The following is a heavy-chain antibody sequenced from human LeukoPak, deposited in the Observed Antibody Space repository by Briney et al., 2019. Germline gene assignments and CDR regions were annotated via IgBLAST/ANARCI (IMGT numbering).Heavy chain of an antibody. CDR3: ARVWDYDFWSGYYTFDY. V-gene: IGHV4-34*01. Sequence: PSETLSLTCAVYGGSFSGYYWSWIRQPPGKGLGWIGEINHSGSTNYNPSLKSRVTISVDTSKNQFSLKLSSVTAADTAVYYCARVWDYDFWSGYYTFDYWGQGTLVTVSS. D-gene: IGHD3-3*01. CDR2: INHSGST. CDR1: GGSFSGYY. J-gene: IGHJ4*02.